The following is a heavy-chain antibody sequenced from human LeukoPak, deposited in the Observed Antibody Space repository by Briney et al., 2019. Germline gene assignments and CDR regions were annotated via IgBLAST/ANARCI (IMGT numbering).Heavy chain of an antibody. CDR2: INHSGST. D-gene: IGHD3-10*01. CDR3: ARTMVRGVTFDY. V-gene: IGHV4-34*01. Sequence: PSETLSLTCAVYGGSFSGYYWSWIRQPPGKGLEWIGEINHSGSTNYNPSLKSRVTISVDTSKNQFSLKLSSVTAADTAVYYCARTMVRGVTFDYWGQGTLVTVPS. CDR1: GGSFSGYY. J-gene: IGHJ4*02.